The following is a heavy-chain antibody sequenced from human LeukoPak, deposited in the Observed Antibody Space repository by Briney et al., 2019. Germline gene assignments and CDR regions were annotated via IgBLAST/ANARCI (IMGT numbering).Heavy chain of an antibody. CDR2: ISSNGGST. CDR3: AKDREVLRN. V-gene: IGHV3-64*01. D-gene: IGHD4/OR15-4a*01. Sequence: PGGSLRLSCAASGFTFSSYAMHWVRQAPGKGLEYVSAISSNGGSTYYANSVKGRFTISRDNSKNTLYLQMGSLRAEDMAVYYCAKDREVLRNWGQGTLVTVSS. J-gene: IGHJ4*02. CDR1: GFTFSSYA.